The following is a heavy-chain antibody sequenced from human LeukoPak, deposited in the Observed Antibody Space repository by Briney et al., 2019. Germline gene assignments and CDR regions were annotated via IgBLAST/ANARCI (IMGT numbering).Heavy chain of an antibody. J-gene: IGHJ4*02. D-gene: IGHD3-3*01. Sequence: GGSLRLSCAASGFIFSSYAMSWVRQAPGKGLEWVSAISGSDDSTYYADSVKGRFTISRDNAKNSLYLQMNTLRPEDTAVYYCARERQNKDFWSGGDYWGQGTLVTVSS. CDR3: ARERQNKDFWSGGDY. CDR2: ISGSDDST. CDR1: GFIFSSYA. V-gene: IGHV3-23*01.